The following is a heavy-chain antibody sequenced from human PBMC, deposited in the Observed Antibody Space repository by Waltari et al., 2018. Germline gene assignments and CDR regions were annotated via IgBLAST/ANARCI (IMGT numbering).Heavy chain of an antibody. D-gene: IGHD1-7*01. CDR3: ARSGTTRNYYYYGMDV. CDR1: GLPFSSYA. CDR2: ISYDGSNK. Sequence: QVQLVESGGGVVQPGRSLRLSCAASGLPFSSYAMNWVRRAPGKGLEWVAVISYDGSNKYYADSVKGRFTISRDNSKNTLYLQMNSLRAEDTAVYYCARSGTTRNYYYYGMDVWGQGTTVTVSS. J-gene: IGHJ6*02. V-gene: IGHV3-30-3*01.